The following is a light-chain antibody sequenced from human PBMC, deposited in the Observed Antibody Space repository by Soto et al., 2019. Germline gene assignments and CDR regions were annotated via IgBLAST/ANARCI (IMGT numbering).Light chain of an antibody. Sequence: EIVLTQSPGTLSLSPGEGATVSCRVSQSINSKSLVWYQRKFGQAPRLLIYNTSSRATGISDRFSGSGSGTDFSLTISRLEPEDFAVYYCQQYGSSPPSVTFGQGTRLEIK. J-gene: IGKJ5*01. CDR2: NTS. V-gene: IGKV3-20*01. CDR3: QQYGSSPPSVT. CDR1: QSINSKS.